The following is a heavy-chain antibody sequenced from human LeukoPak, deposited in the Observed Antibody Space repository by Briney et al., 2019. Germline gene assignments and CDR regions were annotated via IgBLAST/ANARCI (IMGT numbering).Heavy chain of an antibody. Sequence: ASVKVSCKASGYTFTSYDINWVRQATRQGLEWMGWMNPNSGNTGYAQKFQGRVTMTRNTTISTAYMELSSLRSEDTAVYYCARRYSSSWYAGDYYHYGMDVWGQGTTVTVSS. CDR3: ARRYSSSWYAGDYYHYGMDV. CDR2: MNPNSGNT. D-gene: IGHD6-13*01. V-gene: IGHV1-8*01. CDR1: GYTFTSYD. J-gene: IGHJ6*02.